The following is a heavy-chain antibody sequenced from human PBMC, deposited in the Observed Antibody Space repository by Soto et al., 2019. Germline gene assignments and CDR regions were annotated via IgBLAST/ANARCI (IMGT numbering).Heavy chain of an antibody. CDR3: ASDIPPRWLRYGQGFDY. CDR2: INAGNGNT. V-gene: IGHV1-3*01. Sequence: SVKVSCKASRYSFTSDAMHWVRQAPGQRLEWMGWINAGNGNTKYSQKFQGRVTITRDTSASTAYMELSSLRSEDTAVYYCASDIPPRWLRYGQGFDYWGKGNLVLVSS. CDR1: RYSFTSDA. J-gene: IGHJ4*02. D-gene: IGHD5-12*01.